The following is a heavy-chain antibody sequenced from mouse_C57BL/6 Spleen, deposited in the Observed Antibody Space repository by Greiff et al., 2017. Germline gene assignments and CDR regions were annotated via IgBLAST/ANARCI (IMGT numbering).Heavy chain of an antibody. CDR1: GYTFTSYT. CDR2: INPSSGYT. V-gene: IGHV1-4*01. CDR3: TRGVYYGNYVDY. Sequence: VQLQQSGAELARPGASVKMSCKASGYTFTSYTMHWVKQRPGQGLEWIGYINPSSGYTKYNQKFKDKATLTADKSSSTAYMPLSSLSSEDSAVYYCTRGVYYGNYVDYWGQGTTLTVSS. J-gene: IGHJ2*01. D-gene: IGHD2-1*01.